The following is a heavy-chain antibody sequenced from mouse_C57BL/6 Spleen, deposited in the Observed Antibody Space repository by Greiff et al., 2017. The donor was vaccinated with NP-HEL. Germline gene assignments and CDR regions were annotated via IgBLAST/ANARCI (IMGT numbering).Heavy chain of an antibody. V-gene: IGHV1-82*01. Sequence: QVQLKQSGPELVKPGASVKISCKASGYAFSSSWMNWVKQRPGKGLEWIGRIYPGDGDTNYNGKFKGKATLTADKSSSTAYMQLSSLTSEDSAVYFCARENYYYGSSTWGQGTLVTVSA. D-gene: IGHD1-1*01. CDR2: IYPGDGDT. CDR1: GYAFSSSW. J-gene: IGHJ3*01. CDR3: ARENYYYGSST.